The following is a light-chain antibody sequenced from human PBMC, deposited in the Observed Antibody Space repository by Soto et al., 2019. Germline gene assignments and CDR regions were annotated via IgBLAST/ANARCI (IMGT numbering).Light chain of an antibody. CDR2: GAS. V-gene: IGKV1-17*03. CDR1: QGISHY. CDR3: LQDYNYPLT. J-gene: IGKJ4*01. Sequence: DIQMTQSPSAMSASVGDRVTITCRASQGISHYLAWFQQRPGKVPKRLIYGASTLQSGVPSRFSGSGSGTEFTLTISSLQPEDFATYYCLQDYNYPLTFGGGTKVDIK.